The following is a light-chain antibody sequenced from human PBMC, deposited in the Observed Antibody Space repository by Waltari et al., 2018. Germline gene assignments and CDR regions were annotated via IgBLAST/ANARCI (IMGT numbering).Light chain of an antibody. Sequence: QSVLTQPPSASGTPGQRVTISCSGSSSNLGSNPVYWYQPPPGTAPKHLIYRNSQRPAGVPVLLSGSKSGPSASLARSGLRSEDEADYYCAAWDNSLSAWVFGGGTKLTVL. CDR2: RNS. CDR1: SSNLGSNP. V-gene: IGLV1-47*01. J-gene: IGLJ3*02. CDR3: AAWDNSLSAWV.